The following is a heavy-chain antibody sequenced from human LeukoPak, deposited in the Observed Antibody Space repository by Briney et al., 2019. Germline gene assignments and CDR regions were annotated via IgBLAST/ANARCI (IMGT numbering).Heavy chain of an antibody. CDR3: ARDRVLRSSGWYSYFDY. CDR2: IYYSGST. CDR1: GGSVSSGSYY. J-gene: IGHJ4*02. D-gene: IGHD6-19*01. Sequence: SETLSLTCTVSGGSVSSGSYYWSWIRQPPGKGLEWIGYIYYSGSTNYNPSLKSRVTISVDTSKNQFSLKLSSVTAADTAVYYCARDRVLRSSGWYSYFDYWGQGTLVTVSS. V-gene: IGHV4-61*01.